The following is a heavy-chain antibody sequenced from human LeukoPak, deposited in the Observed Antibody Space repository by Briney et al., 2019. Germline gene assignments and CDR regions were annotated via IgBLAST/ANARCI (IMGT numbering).Heavy chain of an antibody. V-gene: IGHV3-7*01. CDR3: ARDTDGSLDY. CDR2: IKQDASTK. CDR1: GFTFSNSW. Sequence: GGSLRLSCAASGFTFSNSWMAWVRQAPGKGLEWVANIKQDASTKHYADSLKGRFTISRDNPKNSLYLQMNSLRADDRAVYYCARDTDGSLDYWGQGFLVTVAS. D-gene: IGHD1-26*01. J-gene: IGHJ4*02.